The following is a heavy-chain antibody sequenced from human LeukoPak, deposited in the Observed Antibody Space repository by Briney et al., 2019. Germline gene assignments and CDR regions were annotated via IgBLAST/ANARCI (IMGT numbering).Heavy chain of an antibody. J-gene: IGHJ4*02. Sequence: GGSLRLSCAASGFTVSSNYMSWVRQAPGKGLKWVSVIYSGGSTYYADSVKGRFTISRDNSKNTLYLQMNSLRAEDTAVYYCAREARSGNYYFDYWGQGTLVTVSS. CDR3: AREARSGNYYFDY. CDR1: GFTVSSNY. D-gene: IGHD4-23*01. CDR2: IYSGGST. V-gene: IGHV3-53*01.